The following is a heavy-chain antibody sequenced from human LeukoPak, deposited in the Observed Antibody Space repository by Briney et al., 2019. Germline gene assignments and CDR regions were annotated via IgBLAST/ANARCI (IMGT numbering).Heavy chain of an antibody. CDR1: GFTFSSYS. CDR3: ARSEPPLSAFDI. V-gene: IGHV3-21*01. CDR2: ISSSSSYI. D-gene: IGHD1-14*01. J-gene: IGHJ3*02. Sequence: KAGGSLRPSCAASGFTFSSYSMNWVRQAPGKGLEWVSSISSSSSYIYYADSVKGRFTISRDNAKNSLYLQMNSLRAEDTAVYYCARSEPPLSAFDIWGQGTMVTVSS.